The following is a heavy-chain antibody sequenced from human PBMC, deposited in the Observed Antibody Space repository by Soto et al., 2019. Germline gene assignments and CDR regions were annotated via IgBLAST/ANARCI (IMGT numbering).Heavy chain of an antibody. J-gene: IGHJ4*02. Sequence: QVQLVQSGAEVKKPGASVKVSCKASGYSFTTYGISWVRQAPGQGLEWMGWISAYNGNTNYAQKLQGRVTMTTDTYTSKAYMELRILRSADTAVYFCSTSGGYSYGYYDYWGQGTLVTVSS. CDR1: GYSFTTYG. D-gene: IGHD5-18*01. CDR2: ISAYNGNT. CDR3: STSGGYSYGYYDY. V-gene: IGHV1-18*01.